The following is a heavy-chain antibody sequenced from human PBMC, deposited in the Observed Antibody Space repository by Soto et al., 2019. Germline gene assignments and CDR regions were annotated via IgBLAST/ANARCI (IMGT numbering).Heavy chain of an antibody. Sequence: GSLILFFAASGLTFSSYAMSLVRQAPGKGLEWVSAISGSGGSTYYADSVKGRFTISRDNSKNTLYLQMNSLRAEDTAVYYCAKPLAGAAATYCPFDYWGQGTLVTVYS. D-gene: IGHD6-13*01. V-gene: IGHV3-23*01. CDR3: AKPLAGAAATYCPFDY. J-gene: IGHJ4*02. CDR1: GLTFSSYA. CDR2: ISGSGGST.